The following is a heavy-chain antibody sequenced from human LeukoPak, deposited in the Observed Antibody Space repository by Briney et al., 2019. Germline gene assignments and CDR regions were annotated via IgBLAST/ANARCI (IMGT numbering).Heavy chain of an antibody. CDR2: INSDGSST. CDR1: GFTFSSYW. J-gene: IGHJ4*02. CDR3: ASVYFREGPGY. D-gene: IGHD3-10*01. V-gene: IGHV3-74*01. Sequence: GGSLRLSCAASGFTFSSYWMHWVRQAPGKGLVWVSRINSDGSSTSYADSVKGRFTISRDNAKNTLYLQMNSLRAEDTAVYYCASVYFREGPGYWGQGTLVTVSS.